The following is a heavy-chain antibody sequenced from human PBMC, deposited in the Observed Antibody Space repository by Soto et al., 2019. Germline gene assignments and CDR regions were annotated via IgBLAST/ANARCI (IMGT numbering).Heavy chain of an antibody. J-gene: IGHJ4*02. CDR2: IYSGGST. CDR1: GFTVSSNY. CDR3: ARGFYGYDSSGYYSRHFDY. V-gene: IGHV3-66*01. Sequence: EVQLVESGGGLVQPGGSLRLSCAASGFTVSSNYMSWVRQAPGKGLEWVSVIYSGGSTYYADSVKGRFTISRDNSKNTLYLQMNSLGAEDTAVYYCARGFYGYDSSGYYSRHFDYWGQGTLVTVSS. D-gene: IGHD3-22*01.